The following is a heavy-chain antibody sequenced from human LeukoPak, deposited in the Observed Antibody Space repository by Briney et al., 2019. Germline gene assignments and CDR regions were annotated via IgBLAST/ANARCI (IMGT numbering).Heavy chain of an antibody. CDR2: ISGSGGAT. CDR1: GFTFSSYA. Sequence: GGSLRLSCAASGFTFSSYAMSWVRQAPGKGLEWVSPISGSGGATYYADSVKGRFTIPRDNSKNTLYLQMNSLRAEDTAVYYCAKTGAYYDISPPPRFDPWGQGTLVTVSS. J-gene: IGHJ5*02. D-gene: IGHD3-9*01. V-gene: IGHV3-23*01. CDR3: AKTGAYYDISPPPRFDP.